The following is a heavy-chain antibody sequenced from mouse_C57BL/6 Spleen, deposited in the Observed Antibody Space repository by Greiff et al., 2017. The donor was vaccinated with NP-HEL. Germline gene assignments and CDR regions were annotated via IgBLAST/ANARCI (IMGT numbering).Heavy chain of an antibody. Sequence: VQLHQSGPELVKPGASVKISCKASGYTFTDYYMNWVKQSHGKSLEWIGDINPNNGGTSYNQKFKGKATLTVDKSSSTAYMELRSLTSEDSAVYYCARFDPYYFDYWGQGTTLAVSS. V-gene: IGHV1-26*01. CDR1: GYTFTDYY. J-gene: IGHJ2*01. CDR2: INPNNGGT. CDR3: ARFDPYYFDY.